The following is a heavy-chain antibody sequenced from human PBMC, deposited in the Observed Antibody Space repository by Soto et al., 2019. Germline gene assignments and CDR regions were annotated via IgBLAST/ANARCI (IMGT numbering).Heavy chain of an antibody. Sequence: ASVKVSCKASGYTFTGYYMHWVRQAPGQGLEWMGWINPNSGGTNYAQKFQGRVTMTRDTSISTAYMELSRLRSDDTAVYYCARDLAVAGTGLDYWGQGTLFTGSS. CDR3: ARDLAVAGTGLDY. J-gene: IGHJ4*02. D-gene: IGHD6-19*01. CDR2: INPNSGGT. CDR1: GYTFTGYY. V-gene: IGHV1-2*02.